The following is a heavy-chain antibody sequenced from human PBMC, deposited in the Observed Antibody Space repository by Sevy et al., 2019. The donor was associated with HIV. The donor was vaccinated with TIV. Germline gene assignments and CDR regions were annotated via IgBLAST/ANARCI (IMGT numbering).Heavy chain of an antibody. V-gene: IGHV3-30*04. Sequence: GGSLRLSCTASGFTFSGFAMHWVRQAPGKGLEWLAVISYDGRNTYYPDSVKGRITVSRDNSKNALYLQMSSLRDEDTAVYYCARDYGYSSGDYWGQGTLVTASS. CDR3: ARDYGYSSGDY. D-gene: IGHD6-25*01. J-gene: IGHJ4*02. CDR2: ISYDGRNT. CDR1: GFTFSGFA.